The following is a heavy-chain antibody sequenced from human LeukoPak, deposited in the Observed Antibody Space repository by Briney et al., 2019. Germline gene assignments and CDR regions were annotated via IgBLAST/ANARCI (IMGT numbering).Heavy chain of an antibody. Sequence: GGTLRLSCAASGFTFSSYGMSWVRQAPGKGLEWVSAISGSGGSTYYADSVKGRFTISRDNSKNTLYLQMNSLRAGDTAVYYCAKDRVGANPHNWFDPWGQGTLVTVSS. J-gene: IGHJ5*02. V-gene: IGHV3-23*01. CDR3: AKDRVGANPHNWFDP. CDR2: ISGSGGST. D-gene: IGHD1-26*01. CDR1: GFTFSSYG.